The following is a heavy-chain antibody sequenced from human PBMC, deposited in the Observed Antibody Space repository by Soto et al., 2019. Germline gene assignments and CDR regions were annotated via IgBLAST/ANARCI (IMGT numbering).Heavy chain of an antibody. J-gene: IGHJ4*02. V-gene: IGHV2-5*02. D-gene: IGHD2-21*02. CDR2: IYWDDDK. CDR1: GFSLSTSGVG. CDR3: AHTLVVVTAIPFEY. Sequence: QITLKESGPTLVKPTQTLTLTCTFSGFSLSTSGVGVGWIRQPPGKDLEWLALIYWDDDKRYSPSLKSRLTITKDTSKSQVVLTMTNMDPVDTATYYCAHTLVVVTAIPFEYWGQGTLVTVSS.